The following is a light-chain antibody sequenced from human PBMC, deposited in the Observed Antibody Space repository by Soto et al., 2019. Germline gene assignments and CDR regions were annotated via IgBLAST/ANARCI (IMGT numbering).Light chain of an antibody. CDR1: QSVSRNY. V-gene: IGKV3-20*01. J-gene: IGKJ2*01. CDR2: GAS. CDR3: QQYGSSPRT. Sequence: EIVLTQSPDTLSLSPGERATLSCKTSQSVSRNYLAWYRQNPGQSPRLLIYGASNRAGGIPDRFSGSGSGTDFTLTISRLEPEDFAVYYCQQYGSSPRTFGQGTKVEIK.